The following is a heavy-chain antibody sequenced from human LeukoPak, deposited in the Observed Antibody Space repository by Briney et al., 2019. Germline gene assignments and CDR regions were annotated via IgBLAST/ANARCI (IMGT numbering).Heavy chain of an antibody. V-gene: IGHV3-21*01. D-gene: IGHD6-13*01. Sequence: GGPLRLSCSASGFTFSSYSMMWVRQAPAKGREGVSSISSSSSYQFYQPSAKGRCTISRDNAKNSLYLQMNSLRAEDTAVYYCARVAADNGHYYYYMDVWGKGTTVTVSS. CDR1: GFTFSSYS. CDR2: ISSSSSYQ. CDR3: ARVAADNGHYYYYMDV. J-gene: IGHJ6*03.